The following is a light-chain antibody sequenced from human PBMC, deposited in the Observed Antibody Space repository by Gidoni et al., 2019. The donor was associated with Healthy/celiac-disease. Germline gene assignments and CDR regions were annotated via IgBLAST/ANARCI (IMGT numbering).Light chain of an antibody. Sequence: SSELTQVPALSVAFGPTVRITCQGDSLRSYYASWYQQKPGHAPLLVIYGKNNRPSGSPLRFSGSSSGNTASLTITGAQAEDEADYYCNSRDSSGNHHVVFGGGTKLTVL. CDR3: NSRDSSGNHHVV. V-gene: IGLV3-19*01. J-gene: IGLJ2*01. CDR2: GKN. CDR1: SLRSYY.